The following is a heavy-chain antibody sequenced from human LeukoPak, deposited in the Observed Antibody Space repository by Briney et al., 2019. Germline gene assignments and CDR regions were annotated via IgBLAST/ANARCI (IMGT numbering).Heavy chain of an antibody. D-gene: IGHD5-12*01. Sequence: ASVKVSCKASGYTFTGYYMHWVRQAPGQGLEWMGWINPNSGGTNYAQKFQGRVTMTRDTSVSTAYMELSRLRSDDTAVYYCARDPVGGGYGGGYYYYYYYMDVWGKGTTVTVSS. J-gene: IGHJ6*03. CDR1: GYTFTGYY. V-gene: IGHV1-2*02. CDR2: INPNSGGT. CDR3: ARDPVGGGYGGGYYYYYYYMDV.